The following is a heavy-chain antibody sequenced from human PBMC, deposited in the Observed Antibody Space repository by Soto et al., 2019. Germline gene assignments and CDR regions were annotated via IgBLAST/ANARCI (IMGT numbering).Heavy chain of an antibody. CDR2: IYPGDSDT. D-gene: IGHD2-15*01. J-gene: IGHJ6*02. V-gene: IGHV5-51*01. CDR1: GYSFTSYW. Sequence: ESLKISCKGSGYSFTSYWIGWVRQMPGKGLEWMGIIYPGDSDTRYSPSFQGQVTISADKSISTAYLQWSSLKASDTAMYYCAGQAGRYCSGGSCYSNYYYYGMDVWGQGTTVTVSS. CDR3: AGQAGRYCSGGSCYSNYYYYGMDV.